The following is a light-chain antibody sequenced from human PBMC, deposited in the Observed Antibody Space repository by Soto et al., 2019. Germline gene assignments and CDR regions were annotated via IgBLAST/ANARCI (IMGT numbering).Light chain of an antibody. CDR3: CSYAGSDTLV. CDR1: SSDVGSSNY. J-gene: IGLJ1*01. V-gene: IGLV2-11*01. Sequence: QSAPTQPRSVSGSPGQSVTISCTGTSSDVGSSNYVTWYQQRPGEAPKLIIYDVAQRPSGVPDRLSGSRSGTTASLTISGLQADDEADYYCCSYAGSDTLVFGSGTKLTVL. CDR2: DVA.